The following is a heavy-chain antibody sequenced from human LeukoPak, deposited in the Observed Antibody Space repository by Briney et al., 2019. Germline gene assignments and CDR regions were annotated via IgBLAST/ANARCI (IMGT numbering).Heavy chain of an antibody. CDR2: TYYRSKWYN. Sequence: SQTLSLTCAISGDSVSSNSAAWNWIRQSPSRGLEWLGRTYYRSKWYNDYAVSVKSRITINPDTSKNQFSLQLNSVTPEDTAVYYCARGITTTPPYYYYYMDVWGKGTTVTVSS. J-gene: IGHJ6*03. V-gene: IGHV6-1*01. CDR3: ARGITTTPPYYYYYMDV. D-gene: IGHD3-16*01. CDR1: GDSVSSNSAA.